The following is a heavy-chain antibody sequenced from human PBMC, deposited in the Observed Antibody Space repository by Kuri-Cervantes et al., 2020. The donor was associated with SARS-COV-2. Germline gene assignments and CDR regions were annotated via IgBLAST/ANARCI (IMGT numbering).Heavy chain of an antibody. Sequence: SVKVSCKASGGTLSSYAISWVRQAPGQGLEWMGGIIPIFGTANYAQKLQGRVTMTTDTSTSTAYMELRSLRSDDTAVYYCVYSSGWYGGYWGQGTLVTVSS. CDR2: IIPIFGTA. V-gene: IGHV1-69*05. J-gene: IGHJ4*02. CDR1: GGTLSSYA. CDR3: VYSSGWYGGY. D-gene: IGHD6-19*01.